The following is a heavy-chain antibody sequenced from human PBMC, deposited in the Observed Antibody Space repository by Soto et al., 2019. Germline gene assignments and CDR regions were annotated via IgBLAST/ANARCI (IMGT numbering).Heavy chain of an antibody. CDR1: GFTVSSNY. Sequence: GGSLRLSCAASGFTVSSNYMSWVRQAPGKGLEWVSVIYSGGSTYYADSVKGRFTISRDNSKNTLYLQMNSLRAEDMAVYYCARDFSGYDLGSSYYMDVWGKGTTVTVSS. D-gene: IGHD5-12*01. CDR2: IYSGGST. CDR3: ARDFSGYDLGSSYYMDV. V-gene: IGHV3-66*01. J-gene: IGHJ6*03.